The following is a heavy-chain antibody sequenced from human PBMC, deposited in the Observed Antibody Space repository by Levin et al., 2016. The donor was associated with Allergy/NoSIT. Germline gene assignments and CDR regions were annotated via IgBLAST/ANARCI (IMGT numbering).Heavy chain of an antibody. CDR2: IRGDGESI. CDR3: ARDGRNWNNLNGMDV. Sequence: GGSLRLSCAASGFTFSSYPMNWVRQAPGKGLEWVSAIRGDGESIYYAASVKGRITISRDNAKNTVYLQINRLRVEDTATYYCARDGRNWNNLNGMDVWGQGTTVAVSS. V-gene: IGHV3-23*01. J-gene: IGHJ6*02. D-gene: IGHD1/OR15-1a*01. CDR1: GFTFSSYP.